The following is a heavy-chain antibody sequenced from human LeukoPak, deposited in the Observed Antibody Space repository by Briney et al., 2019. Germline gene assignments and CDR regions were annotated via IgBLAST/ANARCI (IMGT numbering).Heavy chain of an antibody. J-gene: IGHJ4*02. CDR3: ARDKVGSGFDY. D-gene: IGHD3-10*01. CDR2: INHSGST. Sequence: PSETLSLTCAVYGGSFSGYYWSWIRQPPGKGLEWIGEINHSGSTNYNPSLKSRVTISVDTSKNQFSLQLNSVTPEDTAVYYCARDKVGSGFDYWGQGTLVTVSS. CDR1: GGSFSGYY. V-gene: IGHV4-34*01.